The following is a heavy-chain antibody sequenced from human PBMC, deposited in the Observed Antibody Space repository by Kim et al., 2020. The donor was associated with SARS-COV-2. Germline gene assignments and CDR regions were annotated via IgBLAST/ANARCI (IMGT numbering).Heavy chain of an antibody. CDR2: ISGSGTTI. J-gene: IGHJ6*02. CDR1: GFTFSDYY. D-gene: IGHD3-10*01. CDR3: ARDQRRIRWFEDRSQGGLDV. Sequence: GGSLRLSCAASGFTFSDYYMSWVRQAPGKGLEWVSYISGSGTTIYYADSVKGRFTMSRDNSKNSVYLQMNSLRAEDTAVYYCARDQRRIRWFEDRSQGGLDVWGQGTKVTVS. V-gene: IGHV3-11*04.